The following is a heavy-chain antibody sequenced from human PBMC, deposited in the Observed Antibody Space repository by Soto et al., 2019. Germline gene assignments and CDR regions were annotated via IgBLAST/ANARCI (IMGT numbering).Heavy chain of an antibody. V-gene: IGHV3-23*01. CDR3: AKAPNYYIDG. CDR2: IGASGSPT. Sequence: EVHLLESGGGLVQPGGSLRLSCAASGFTFSSHAMRWVRQAPGKGLEWVAAIGASGSPTYYADSVRGRFTISRDNSKNTLFLQMNSLRAEDTAEYYCAKAPNYYIDGWGKGTPVTVSS. CDR1: GFTFSSHA. J-gene: IGHJ6*03.